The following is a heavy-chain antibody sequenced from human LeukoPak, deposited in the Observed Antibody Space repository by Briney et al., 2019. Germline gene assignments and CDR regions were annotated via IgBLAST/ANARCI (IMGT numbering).Heavy chain of an antibody. V-gene: IGHV1-69*05. CDR2: MFPIFGMA. J-gene: IGHJ5*02. CDR3: ARVYYDILTGYPGDWFDP. CDR1: GGALSSYA. D-gene: IGHD3-9*01. Sequence: SVKLSRTASGGALSSYAISWGRHAPGEGNEWVGRMFPIFGMANYAQKFQVRVTITTDESTSTAYMELSSLRSEDTAVYYCARVYYDILTGYPGDWFDPWGQGTLVTVSS.